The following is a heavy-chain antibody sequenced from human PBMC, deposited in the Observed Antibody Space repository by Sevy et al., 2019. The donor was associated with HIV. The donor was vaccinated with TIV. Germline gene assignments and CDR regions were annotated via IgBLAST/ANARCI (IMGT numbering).Heavy chain of an antibody. Sequence: SETLSLTCTVSGDSISGYYWSWIRQPPGKGLEWIGYFFYSGSTNYNPSLKSRVTISVDTTRNQVSLKVRSVTAADTAAYYCARGIAAPRAMDVWGQGTTVTVSS. J-gene: IGHJ6*02. V-gene: IGHV4-59*01. CDR2: FFYSGST. CDR3: ARGIAAPRAMDV. CDR1: GDSISGYY. D-gene: IGHD6-13*01.